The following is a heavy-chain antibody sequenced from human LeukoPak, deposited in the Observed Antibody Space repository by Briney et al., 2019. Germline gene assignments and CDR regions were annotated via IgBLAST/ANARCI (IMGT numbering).Heavy chain of an antibody. CDR2: IYHSGST. J-gene: IGHJ3*02. Sequence: PSETLSLTCAVSGYSISSGYYWGWIRQPPGKGLEWIGSIYHSGSTYYNPSLKSRVTISVDTSKNQFSLKLSSVTAADTAVYYCARHVEEGWDAFDIWGQGTMVTVSS. CDR3: ARHVEEGWDAFDI. V-gene: IGHV4-38-2*01. CDR1: GYSISSGYY.